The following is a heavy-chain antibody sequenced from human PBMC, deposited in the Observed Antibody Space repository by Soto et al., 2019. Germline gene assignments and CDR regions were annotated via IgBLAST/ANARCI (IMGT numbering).Heavy chain of an antibody. J-gene: IGHJ6*02. CDR2: INSDGSST. CDR3: ARGCSGGSCYSYYYYYGMDV. V-gene: IGHV3-74*01. D-gene: IGHD2-15*01. CDR1: GFTFSSYW. Sequence: EVQLVESGGGLVQPGGSLRLSCAASGFTFSSYWMHWVRQAPGKGLVWVSRINSDGSSTSYADSVKGRFTISRDNAKNTLYLQMNSLRAEDTAVYYCARGCSGGSCYSYYYYYGMDVWGQGTTVTVSS.